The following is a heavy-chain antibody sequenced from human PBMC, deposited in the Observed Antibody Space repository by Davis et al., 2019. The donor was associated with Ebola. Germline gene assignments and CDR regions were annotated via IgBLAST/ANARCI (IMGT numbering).Heavy chain of an antibody. CDR3: ARGWLRSSFDY. CDR1: GDSVSSGA. D-gene: IGHD5-12*01. J-gene: IGHJ4*02. V-gene: IGHV6-1*01. CDR2: TYYTSKWYN. Sequence: HSQTLSLTCAISGDSVSSGAWNWIRQSPSRGLEWLGRTYYTSKWYNDYAVSVKSRITISPDTSKNQLSLQLDSVTPEDTAVYYCARGWLRSSFDYWGQGTLVTVSS.